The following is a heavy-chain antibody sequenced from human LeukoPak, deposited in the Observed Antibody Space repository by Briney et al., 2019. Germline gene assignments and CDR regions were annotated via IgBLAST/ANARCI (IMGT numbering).Heavy chain of an antibody. CDR1: GGSISSSSYY. Sequence: PSETLSLTCTVSGGSISSSSYYWGWIRQPPGEGLEWIGSIYYSGSTYYNPSLKSRVTISVDTSKNQFSLKLSSVTAADTAVYYCARHCIVGALDAFDIWGQGTMVTVSS. CDR3: ARHCIVGALDAFDI. D-gene: IGHD1-26*01. V-gene: IGHV4-39*01. J-gene: IGHJ3*02. CDR2: IYYSGST.